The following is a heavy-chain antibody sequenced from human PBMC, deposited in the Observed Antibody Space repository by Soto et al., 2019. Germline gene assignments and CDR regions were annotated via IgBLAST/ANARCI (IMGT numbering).Heavy chain of an antibody. D-gene: IGHD5-12*01. J-gene: IGHJ4*02. CDR2: ITSSSTYI. Sequence: EVQLVESGGGLVKPGGSLRLSCAASGFTFSSYSMNWVRQAPGKGLEWVSTITSSSTYIYYADSLKGRFTISRGNAKSSLYLQMNSLRAEDTAVYYCVRATAGYSFGYWGQGTLVTVSS. CDR1: GFTFSSYS. V-gene: IGHV3-21*01. CDR3: VRATAGYSFGY.